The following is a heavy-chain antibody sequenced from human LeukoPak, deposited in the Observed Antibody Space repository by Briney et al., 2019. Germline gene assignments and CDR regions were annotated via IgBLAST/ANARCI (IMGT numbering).Heavy chain of an antibody. CDR2: IYSGGST. Sequence: GGSLRLSCAASGFTFSDYYMSWVRQAPGKGLEWVSVIYSGGSTYYADSVKGRFTISRDNSKNTLYLQMNSLRAEDTAVYYCATNHRDYYDSSGYYFNHWYFDLWGRGTLVTVSS. D-gene: IGHD3-22*01. CDR3: ATNHRDYYDSSGYYFNHWYFDL. CDR1: GFTFSDYY. J-gene: IGHJ2*01. V-gene: IGHV3-66*01.